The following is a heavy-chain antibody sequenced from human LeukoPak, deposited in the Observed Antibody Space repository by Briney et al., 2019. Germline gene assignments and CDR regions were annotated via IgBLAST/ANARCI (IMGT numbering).Heavy chain of an antibody. Sequence: ASVKVSCKGSGYIFTGYYTQWVRQAPGQGLEWMGWINPNSGETNYAQKFQGRVTMTRDTSTRTADMELSSLRPEDTAVYYCARGGSYYYDIDYWGQGTLVTVSS. CDR1: GYIFTGYY. D-gene: IGHD3-22*01. J-gene: IGHJ4*02. CDR3: ARGGSYYYDIDY. V-gene: IGHV1-2*02. CDR2: INPNSGET.